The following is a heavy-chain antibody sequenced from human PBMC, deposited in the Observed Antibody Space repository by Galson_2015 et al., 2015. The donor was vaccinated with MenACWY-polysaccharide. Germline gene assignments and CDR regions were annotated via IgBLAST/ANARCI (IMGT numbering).Heavy chain of an antibody. CDR1: GYIFTNYA. V-gene: IGHV1-3*01. D-gene: IGHD6-19*01. CDR3: ARDSENLDY. CDR2: ISAGNGRT. J-gene: IGHJ4*02. Sequence: SVKVCCKASGYIFTNYAMNWVRQAPGQSFEWMGWISAGNGRTEYSQKFQGRVTITRDTSASTAYMEVSSLRSEDTAVYYCARDSENLDYWGQGTLVTVSS.